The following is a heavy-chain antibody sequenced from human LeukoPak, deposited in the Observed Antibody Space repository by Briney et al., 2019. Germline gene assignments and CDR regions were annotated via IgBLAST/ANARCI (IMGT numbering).Heavy chain of an antibody. V-gene: IGHV1-24*01. D-gene: IGHD2-15*01. J-gene: IGHJ3*02. CDR2: FDPEDGET. CDR1: GYTLTELS. CDR3: ARVPGYCSGGSCYSDAFDI. Sequence: GASVKVSCKVYGYTLTELSMHWVRQAPGKGLEWMGGFDPEDGETIYAQKFQGRVTMTEDKSTDTAYMELSSLRSEDTAVYYCARVPGYCSGGSCYSDAFDIWGQGTMVTVSS.